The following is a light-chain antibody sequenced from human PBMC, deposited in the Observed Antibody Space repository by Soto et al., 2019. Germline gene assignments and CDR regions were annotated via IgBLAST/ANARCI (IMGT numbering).Light chain of an antibody. J-gene: IGKJ2*01. V-gene: IGKV1-39*01. CDR2: AAS. CDR1: QNINNY. Sequence: DIQMTQSPSSLSASVGDRVTITCQSSQNINNYLNWYQQKPGRAPELLIFAASSLGDGVPSRFSGSGSSTHITLTITSLQPEDSATYYCQQSYNSPMFTFGQGTKVAIK. CDR3: QQSYNSPMFT.